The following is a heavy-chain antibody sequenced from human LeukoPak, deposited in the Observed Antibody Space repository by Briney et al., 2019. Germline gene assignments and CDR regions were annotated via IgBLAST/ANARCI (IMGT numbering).Heavy chain of an antibody. V-gene: IGHV3-23*01. CDR1: GFTFSSYA. Sequence: GGSLRLSCAASGFTFSSYAMSWGRQAPGKGLEGVSAISGSGSSTYYADSVKGRFTISRDNSKSTLHLQMNSLRAEDTAVYYCAKDANGYQLLGRLLEYWGQGTLVTVSS. CDR3: AKDANGYQLLGRLLEY. CDR2: ISGSGSST. J-gene: IGHJ4*02. D-gene: IGHD2-2*01.